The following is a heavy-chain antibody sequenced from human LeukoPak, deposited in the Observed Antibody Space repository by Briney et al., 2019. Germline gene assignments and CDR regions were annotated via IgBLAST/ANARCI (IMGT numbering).Heavy chain of an antibody. Sequence: PSETLSLTCTVSGGSINSYYWSWIRQPPGKGLEWVGYIYYSGSTSYNPSLKSRVTISVDTSKNQFSLKLNSVTAADTAVYYCARSTWNFDYWGQGTLVTVSS. J-gene: IGHJ4*02. CDR1: GGSINSYY. CDR3: ARSTWNFDY. D-gene: IGHD2-2*01. CDR2: IYYSGST. V-gene: IGHV4-59*08.